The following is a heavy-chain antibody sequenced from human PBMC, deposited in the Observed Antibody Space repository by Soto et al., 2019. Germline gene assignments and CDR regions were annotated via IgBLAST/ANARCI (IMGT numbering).Heavy chain of an antibody. CDR2: IIPIFGTA. CDR1: GGTFSSYA. J-gene: IGHJ6*02. CDR3: ARVSRDWEYYYYGMDV. V-gene: IGHV1-69*12. Sequence: QVQLVQSGAEVKKPGSSVKVSCKASGGTFSSYAISWVRQAPGQGLEWMGGIIPIFGTANYAQKFQGRVTSTADESTSTAYMELSSRRSEDTAVYDCARVSRDWEYYYYGMDVWGQGTTVTVSS. D-gene: IGHD6-19*01.